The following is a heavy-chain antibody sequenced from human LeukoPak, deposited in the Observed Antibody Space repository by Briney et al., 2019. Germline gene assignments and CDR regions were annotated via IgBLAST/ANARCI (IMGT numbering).Heavy chain of an antibody. CDR1: SGSISTSNYY. J-gene: IGHJ4*02. CDR3: ARGVVIAPQTFDY. D-gene: IGHD2-21*01. CDR2: IFYSGST. Sequence: SETLSLTCTVSSGSISTSNYYWGWVRQPPGKALEWIGNIFYSGSTYYSPSLKSRVTISLDTSRNQFSLKLSSVTAADTAVYYCARGVVIAPQTFDYWGQGTLVTVSS. V-gene: IGHV4-39*07.